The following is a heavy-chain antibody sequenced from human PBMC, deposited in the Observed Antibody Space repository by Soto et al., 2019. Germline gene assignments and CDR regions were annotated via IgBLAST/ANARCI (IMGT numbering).Heavy chain of an antibody. D-gene: IGHD2-2*01. V-gene: IGHV3-30*18. J-gene: IGHJ6*02. Sequence: QVQLVESGGGVFQPGRSLRLSCAASGFTFSNYVMHWVRQAPGKGLEWVAVISYDGSNKYYADSVRGRFTISRDNSKNTLFLQMNSLRPEDTAVYYCAKDQYQLIRRCYGLDVWGQGTTVTVSS. CDR1: GFTFSNYV. CDR3: AKDQYQLIRRCYGLDV. CDR2: ISYDGSNK.